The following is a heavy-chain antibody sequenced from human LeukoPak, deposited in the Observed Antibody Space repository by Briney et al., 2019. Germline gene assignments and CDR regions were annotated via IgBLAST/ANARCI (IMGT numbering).Heavy chain of an antibody. J-gene: IGHJ5*02. V-gene: IGHV4-34*01. CDR3: AREGNWFDP. CDR2: INHSGST. CDR1: GGSFSGYY. Sequence: SETLSLTCAVYGGSFSGYYWSWIRQPPGKGLEWIGEINHSGSTNYNPSLKSRVTISVDTSKYQFSLKLSSVTAADTAVYYCAREGNWFDPWGQGTLVTVSS.